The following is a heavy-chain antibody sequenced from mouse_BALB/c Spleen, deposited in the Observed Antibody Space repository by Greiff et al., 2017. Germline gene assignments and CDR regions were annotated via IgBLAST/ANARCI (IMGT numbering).Heavy chain of an antibody. CDR3: WSPVDEAMDY. CDR1: GFTFNTYA. V-gene: IGHV10-1*02. Sequence: EVQLVESGGGLVQPKGSLKLSCAASGFTFNTYAMNWVRQAPGKGLEWVARIRSKSNNYATYYADSVKDRFTISRDDSQSMLYLQMNNLKTEDTAMDYCWSPVDEAMDYWGQGTSVTVSS. J-gene: IGHJ4*01. CDR2: IRSKSNNYAT.